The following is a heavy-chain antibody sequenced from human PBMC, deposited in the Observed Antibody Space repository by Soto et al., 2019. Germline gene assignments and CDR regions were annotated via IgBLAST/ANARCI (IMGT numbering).Heavy chain of an antibody. V-gene: IGHV3-9*01. D-gene: IGHD2-15*01. CDR2: ISWNSNIV. CDR1: GFTFDDYA. CDR3: ARGGPDGFCSGGRCYFDS. J-gene: IGHJ4*02. Sequence: EVHLVQSGGGLVQPGRSLRLSCAASGFTFDDYAMYGVRRVPGKGLEWVSSISWNSNIVGYVDSVKGRFTISRDNAKNSLYLQMNSLRPEDTALYYCARGGPDGFCSGGRCYFDSWGQGTLVTVSS.